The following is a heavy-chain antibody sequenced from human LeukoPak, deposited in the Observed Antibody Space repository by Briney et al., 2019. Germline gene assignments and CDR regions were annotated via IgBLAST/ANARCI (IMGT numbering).Heavy chain of an antibody. Sequence: SETLSLTCTVSGYSISSGYYWGWIRQPPGKGLEWIGSIYHSGSTYHNPSLKSRVTISVDTSKNQFSLKLSSVTAADTAVYYCARSVFGGGSYSFDPWGQGTLVTVSS. D-gene: IGHD1-26*01. V-gene: IGHV4-38-2*02. CDR3: ARSVFGGGSYSFDP. CDR1: GYSISSGYY. CDR2: IYHSGST. J-gene: IGHJ5*02.